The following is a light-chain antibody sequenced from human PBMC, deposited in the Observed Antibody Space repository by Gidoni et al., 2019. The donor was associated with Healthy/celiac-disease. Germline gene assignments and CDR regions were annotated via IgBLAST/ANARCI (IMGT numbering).Light chain of an antibody. CDR3: QQYNNWPYT. V-gene: IGKV3-15*01. CDR1: QSVSSN. CDR2: GAS. J-gene: IGKJ2*01. Sequence: EIVMTQSPATLSVSPGDRATLTCRASQSVSSNLAWYQQKPGQAPRLLIYGASTRATGIPARFSSSGSGTEFTLTISSLQSEDFAVYYCQQYNNWPYTFGQGTKLEIK.